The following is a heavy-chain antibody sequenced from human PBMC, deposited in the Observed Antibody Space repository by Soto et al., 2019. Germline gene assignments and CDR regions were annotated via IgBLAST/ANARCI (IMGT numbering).Heavy chain of an antibody. CDR1: GGSISSYY. J-gene: IGHJ5*02. D-gene: IGHD3-10*01. CDR3: ARWSGVRGVLDWFDP. V-gene: IGHV4-59*01. CDR2: IYYSGST. Sequence: SETLSLTCTVSGGSISSYYWSWIRQPPGKGLEWIGYIYYSGSTNYNPSLKSRVTISVDTSKNQFSLKLSSVTAADTAVYYCARWSGVRGVLDWFDPWGQGTRVTVSS.